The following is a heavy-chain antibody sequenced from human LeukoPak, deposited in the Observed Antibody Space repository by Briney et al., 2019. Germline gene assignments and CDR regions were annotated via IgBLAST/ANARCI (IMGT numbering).Heavy chain of an antibody. CDR1: GFTFSSYA. D-gene: IGHD3-22*01. J-gene: IGHJ4*02. Sequence: SGGSLRLSCAASGFTFSSYAMSWVRQAPGKGLEWVSAISGSGGSTYYADSVKGRFTISRDNSKNTLYLQMNSLRAEDTAGNYRAKEEEAAYYYESRGYFGYWGQGTLVTGSS. CDR3: AKEEEAAYYYESRGYFGY. V-gene: IGHV3-23*01. CDR2: ISGSGGST.